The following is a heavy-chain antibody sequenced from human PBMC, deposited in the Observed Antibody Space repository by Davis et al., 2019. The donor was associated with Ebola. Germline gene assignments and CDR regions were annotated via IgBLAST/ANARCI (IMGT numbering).Heavy chain of an antibody. J-gene: IGHJ4*02. CDR3: ARVDENGDTDY. CDR1: GFTFSSYG. D-gene: IGHD4-17*01. CDR2: IWYDGSNK. Sequence: GESLKISCAASGFTFSSYGMHWVRQAPGKGLEWVPVIWYDGSNKYYADSVKGRFTISRDNSKNTLYLQMNSLRAEDTAVYYCARVDENGDTDYWGQGTLVTVSS. V-gene: IGHV3-33*01.